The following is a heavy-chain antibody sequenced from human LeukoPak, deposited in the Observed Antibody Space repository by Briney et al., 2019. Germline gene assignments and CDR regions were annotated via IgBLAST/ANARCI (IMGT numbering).Heavy chain of an antibody. CDR2: INHSGST. Sequence: SETLSLTCAFYGGSFSGFYWSWIRQPPGKGLEWIGEINHSGSTNYNPSLKSRVTISVDTSKNQFYLKLSSVTAADTAVYYCARADYDSSGYYESLYYFDYWGQGTLVSVSS. J-gene: IGHJ4*02. D-gene: IGHD3-22*01. CDR1: GGSFSGFY. V-gene: IGHV4-34*01. CDR3: ARADYDSSGYYESLYYFDY.